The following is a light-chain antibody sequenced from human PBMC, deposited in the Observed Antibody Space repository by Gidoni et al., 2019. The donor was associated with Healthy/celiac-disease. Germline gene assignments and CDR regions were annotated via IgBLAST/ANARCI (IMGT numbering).Light chain of an antibody. Sequence: DIVLTQSPGTLLLSPGERATLSCRASQSVRSSYLAWYHQKPGQAPRLLISGASLQAAGIPDSFSGSESGTDFTLTISRLGPEDFAVYYCQQYGGSPYTFGQGTKLEIK. CDR1: QSVRSSY. V-gene: IGKV3-20*01. J-gene: IGKJ2*01. CDR2: GAS. CDR3: QQYGGSPYT.